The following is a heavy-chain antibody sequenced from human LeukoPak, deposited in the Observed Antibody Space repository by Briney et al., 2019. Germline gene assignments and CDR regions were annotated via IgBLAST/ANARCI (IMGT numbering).Heavy chain of an antibody. V-gene: IGHV4-59*08. CDR3: ARLITSGTTYYYYYGMDV. J-gene: IGHJ6*02. D-gene: IGHD1-7*01. CDR2: IYYSGST. Sequence: SETLSLTCTVSGGSLSRYYWGWVWHPPGKGLEWIGDIYYSGSTNYNPSLKSRVTISVDTSNTQFSLTLSSVTAADTAVYYCARLITSGTTYYYYYGMDVWGQGPTVTVSS. CDR1: GGSLSRYY.